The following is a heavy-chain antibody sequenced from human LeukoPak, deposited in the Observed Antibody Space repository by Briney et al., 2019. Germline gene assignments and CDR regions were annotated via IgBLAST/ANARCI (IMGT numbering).Heavy chain of an antibody. V-gene: IGHV3-7*01. Sequence: QTGGSLRPSCAASEFSFSLYWMSWVRQAPGKGLEWVASIKQDGSDQYYVDSVKGRFTISRDNAENFLYLQMNSLRADDTAVYYCARTRYSSTWFLFDFWGQGDLVTVSS. CDR1: EFSFSLYW. CDR3: ARTRYSSTWFLFDF. CDR2: IKQDGSDQ. D-gene: IGHD6-13*01. J-gene: IGHJ4*02.